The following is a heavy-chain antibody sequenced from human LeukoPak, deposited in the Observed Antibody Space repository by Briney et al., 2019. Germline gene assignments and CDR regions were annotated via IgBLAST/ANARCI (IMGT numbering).Heavy chain of an antibody. CDR2: INPNSGAT. CDR3: AREVSAVGRWGAFDM. D-gene: IGHD6-13*01. Sequence: ASVKVSCKASGYTFTDYFIHWIRQAPGQGLEWMGWINPNSGATSYAQKFQGRVTMTRDTSINTGNMELTGLRFDDTAVYYCAREVSAVGRWGAFDMWGQGTMVTVSS. J-gene: IGHJ3*02. CDR1: GYTFTDYF. V-gene: IGHV1-2*02.